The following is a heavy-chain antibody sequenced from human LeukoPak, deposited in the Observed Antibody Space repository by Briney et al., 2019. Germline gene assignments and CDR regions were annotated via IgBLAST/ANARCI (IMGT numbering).Heavy chain of an antibody. Sequence: ASVKVSCKASGYTFTGYYMHWVRQAPGQGLEWMGWINPNSGGTNYAQKFQGRVTMTMDTSISTAYMELSRLRSDDTAVYYCARDLYGSGSYYDWFDPWGQGTLVTVSS. CDR1: GYTFTGYY. J-gene: IGHJ5*02. V-gene: IGHV1-2*02. CDR2: INPNSGGT. D-gene: IGHD3-10*01. CDR3: ARDLYGSGSYYDWFDP.